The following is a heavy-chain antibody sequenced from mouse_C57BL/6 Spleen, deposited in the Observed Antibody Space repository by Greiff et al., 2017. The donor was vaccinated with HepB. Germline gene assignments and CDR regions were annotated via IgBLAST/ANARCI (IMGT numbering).Heavy chain of an antibody. CDR2: IWRGGST. Sequence: VQRVESGPGLVQPSQSLSITCTVSGFSLTSYGVHWVRQSPGKGLEWLGVIWRGGSTDYNAAFMSRLSITKDNSKSQVFFKMNSLQADDTAIYYCAKIAYDGYYYFDYWGQGTTLTVSS. CDR3: AKIAYDGYYYFDY. D-gene: IGHD2-3*01. CDR1: GFSLTSYG. J-gene: IGHJ2*01. V-gene: IGHV2-5*01.